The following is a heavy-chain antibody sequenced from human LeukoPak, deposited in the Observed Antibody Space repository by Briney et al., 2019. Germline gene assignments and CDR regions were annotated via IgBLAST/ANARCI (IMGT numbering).Heavy chain of an antibody. Sequence: GGSLRLSCAASGFTFSRYWMSWVRQAPGKGLEWVANINEDGSEKYYVGSVEGRFAISRDSAKNSLYLQMNSLKASDTAMYYCARLSHSSGWQYYFDYWGQGTLVTVSS. V-gene: IGHV3-7*03. J-gene: IGHJ4*02. CDR1: GFTFSRYW. CDR3: ARLSHSSGWQYYFDY. D-gene: IGHD6-19*01. CDR2: INEDGSEK.